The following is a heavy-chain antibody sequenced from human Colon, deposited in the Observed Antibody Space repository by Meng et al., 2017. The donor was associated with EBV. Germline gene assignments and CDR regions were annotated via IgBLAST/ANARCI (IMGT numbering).Heavy chain of an antibody. Sequence: QVQLQESGPGLVKPSGTLSLTCTVSGYSISSDSWWIWVRQPPGKGLEWIGEVYHRGDTNYNPSLKSRVDISVDKSKNQFYLSLFSVTAADTAVYYGGRDQGRELINHWGQGTLVTVSS. CDR2: VYHRGDT. D-gene: IGHD1-7*01. CDR1: GYSISSDSW. CDR3: GRDQGRELINH. J-gene: IGHJ4*02. V-gene: IGHV4-4*02.